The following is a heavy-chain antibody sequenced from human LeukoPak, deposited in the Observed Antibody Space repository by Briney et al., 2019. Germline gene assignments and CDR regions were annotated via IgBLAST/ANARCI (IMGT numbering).Heavy chain of an antibody. CDR2: ISSSGSTI. J-gene: IGHJ4*02. CDR3: ARDLPMLGYCSSTSCYLDY. Sequence: GGSLRLSCVASGFTFSDYYMSWIRQAPGKGLEWVSYISSSGSTIYYADSVKGRFTISRDNAKNSLYLQMNSLRAEDTAVYYCARDLPMLGYCSSTSCYLDYWGQGTLVTVSS. V-gene: IGHV3-11*04. CDR1: GFTFSDYY. D-gene: IGHD2-2*01.